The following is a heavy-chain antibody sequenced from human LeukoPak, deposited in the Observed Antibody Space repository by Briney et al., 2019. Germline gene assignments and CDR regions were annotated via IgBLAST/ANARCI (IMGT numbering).Heavy chain of an antibody. D-gene: IGHD6-13*01. CDR1: GGSISSYF. V-gene: IGHV4-59*01. CDR2: IYYSGST. CDR3: ARSITSSWYGDFQH. J-gene: IGHJ1*01. Sequence: SETLSPTCTVSGGSISSYFWSWIRQPPGKGLEWIGYIYYSGSTNYNPSLKSRVTISVDTSKNQFSLKLSPVTAADTAVYYCARSITSSWYGDFQHWGQGTLVTVSS.